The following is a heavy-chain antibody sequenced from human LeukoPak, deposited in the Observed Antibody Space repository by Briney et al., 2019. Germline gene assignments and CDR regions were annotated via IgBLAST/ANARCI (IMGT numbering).Heavy chain of an antibody. J-gene: IGHJ3*02. Sequence: GSLRLSCAASGFTFSAYDMSWVRQAPGKGLEWVSVIYAGGNTYYGDSMKGRFTLSREISKNTIYLQMNSLRAEDTAIYFCASDSNDGDAFDIWGQGTMVTVS. CDR2: IYAGGNT. CDR3: ASDSNDGDAFDI. V-gene: IGHV3-53*01. CDR1: GFTFSAYD.